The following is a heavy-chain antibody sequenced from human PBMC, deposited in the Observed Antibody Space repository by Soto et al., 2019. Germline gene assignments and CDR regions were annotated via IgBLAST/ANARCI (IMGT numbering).Heavy chain of an antibody. J-gene: IGHJ6*03. V-gene: IGHV3-73*01. CDR2: IRSKANSYAT. Sequence: GGSLRLSCAASGFTFSGSAMHWARQASGKGLEWVGRIRSKANSYATAYAASVKGRFTISRDDSKNTAYLQMNSLKTEDTAVYYCTVAARWKPGNYYYYMDVWGKGTTVTVSS. CDR1: GFTFSGSA. CDR3: TVAARWKPGNYYYYMDV. D-gene: IGHD6-6*01.